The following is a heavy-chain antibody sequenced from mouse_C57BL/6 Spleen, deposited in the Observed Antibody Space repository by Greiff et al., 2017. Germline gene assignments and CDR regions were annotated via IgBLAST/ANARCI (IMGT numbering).Heavy chain of an antibody. D-gene: IGHD2-4*01. J-gene: IGHJ4*01. Sequence: VKLVESGPGLVQPSQSLSITCTVSGFSLTSYGVHWVRQSPGKGLEWLGVIWSGGSTDYNAAFISRLSISKDNSKSQVFFKMNSLQADDTAIYYCARNGGLRGRYAMDYWGQGTSVTVSS. V-gene: IGHV2-2*01. CDR1: GFSLTSYG. CDR2: IWSGGST. CDR3: ARNGGLRGRYAMDY.